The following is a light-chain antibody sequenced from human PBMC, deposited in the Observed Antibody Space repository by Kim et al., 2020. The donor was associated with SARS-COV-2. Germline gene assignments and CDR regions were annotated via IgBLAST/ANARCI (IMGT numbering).Light chain of an antibody. CDR2: GAS. CDR1: QTVSSSY. Sequence: EIVLTQSPGTLSLSPGERATLSCRASQTVSSSYLAWYQQTPGQAPRLVIYGASSRATGIPDRFSGSGSGTDFTLTISRLEPEDFAVYYCQQYGSSSPTFGQGTRLEIK. CDR3: QQYGSSSPT. V-gene: IGKV3-20*01. J-gene: IGKJ5*01.